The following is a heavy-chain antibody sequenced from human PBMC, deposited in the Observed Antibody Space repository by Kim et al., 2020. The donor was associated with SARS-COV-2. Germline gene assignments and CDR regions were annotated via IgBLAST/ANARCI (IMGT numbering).Heavy chain of an antibody. V-gene: IGHV3-11*01. CDR2: ISSSGSTI. CDR1: GFTFSDYY. D-gene: IGHD3-16*02. CDR3: ARDHYDYIWGSYPGPSGPDYYYYYGMDV. J-gene: IGHJ6*02. Sequence: GGSLRLSCAASGFTFSDYYMSWIRQAPGKGLEWVSYISSSGSTIYYADSVKGRFTISRDNAKNSLYLQMNSLRAEDTAVYYCARDHYDYIWGSYPGPSGPDYYYYYGMDVWGQGTTVTVSS.